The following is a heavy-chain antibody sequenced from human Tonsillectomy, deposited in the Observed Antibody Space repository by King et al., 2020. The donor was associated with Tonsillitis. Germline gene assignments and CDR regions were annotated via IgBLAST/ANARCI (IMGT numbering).Heavy chain of an antibody. CDR3: AGGGGSYHY. Sequence: DVQLVESGGGLVKPGGSLRLSCEASGFTFSAYDMNWVRQAPGKGLEWGSSINSGGTFILYADSVKGRFTVSGDDARNSVHLQMNSLRAEDTASYYCAGGGGSYHYWGQGTPVIVSS. CDR1: GFTFSAYD. D-gene: IGHD1-26*01. CDR2: INSGGTFI. V-gene: IGHV3-21*01. J-gene: IGHJ4*02.